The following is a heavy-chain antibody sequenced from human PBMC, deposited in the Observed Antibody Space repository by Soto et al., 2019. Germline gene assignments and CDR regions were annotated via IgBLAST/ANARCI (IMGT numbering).Heavy chain of an antibody. CDR3: TSGIDVWSGYPSYYLDY. CDR2: IRRKANNYAT. CDR1: GFIFSDSA. D-gene: IGHD3-3*01. Sequence: PGGSLRLSCAASGFIFSDSALHWVRQASGKGLEWVGRIRRKANNYATTYAASVEGRFAISRDDSKNTAYLQMNSLKTEDTVIYYCTSGIDVWSGYPSYYLDYWGQGTLVTVSS. V-gene: IGHV3-73*01. J-gene: IGHJ4*02.